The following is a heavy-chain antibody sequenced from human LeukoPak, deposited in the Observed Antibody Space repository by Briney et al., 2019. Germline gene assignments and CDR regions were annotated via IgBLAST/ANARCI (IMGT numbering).Heavy chain of an antibody. D-gene: IGHD5-18*01. CDR2: ISYDGSSK. CDR3: AREGLRGYSYGSYYYYYGMDV. J-gene: IGHJ6*02. Sequence: GRSLRLSCAASGFTFSSYAMHWVRQAPGKGLEWVAVISYDGSSKYYADSVKGRFTISRDNSKNTLYLQMNSLRAEDTAVYYCAREGLRGYSYGSYYYYYGMDVWGQGTTVTVSS. CDR1: GFTFSSYA. V-gene: IGHV3-30-3*01.